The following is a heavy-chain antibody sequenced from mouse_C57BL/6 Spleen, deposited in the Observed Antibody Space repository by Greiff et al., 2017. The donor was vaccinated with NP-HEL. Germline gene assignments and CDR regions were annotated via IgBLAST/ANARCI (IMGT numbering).Heavy chain of an antibody. J-gene: IGHJ3*01. CDR1: GFNIKDYY. V-gene: IGHV14-1*01. Sequence: VQLKQSGAELVRPGASVKLSCTASGFNIKDYYMHWVKQRPEQGLEWIGRIDPEDGDTEYAPKFQGKATMTADTSSNTAYLQLSSLTSEDTAVYYCTTGFITTVVPFAYWGQGTLVTVSA. D-gene: IGHD1-1*01. CDR2: IDPEDGDT. CDR3: TTGFITTVVPFAY.